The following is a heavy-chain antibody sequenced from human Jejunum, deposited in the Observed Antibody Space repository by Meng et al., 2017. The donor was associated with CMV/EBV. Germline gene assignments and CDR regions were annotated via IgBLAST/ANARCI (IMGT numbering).Heavy chain of an antibody. CDR1: FRNYW. J-gene: IGHJ4*02. V-gene: IGHV3-7*01. CDR3: ARDMYYVSSGFFGREDY. CDR2: IKNDGSEK. D-gene: IGHD3-22*01. Sequence: FRNYWMNWARQAPGKGLEWVANIKNDGSEKYYVNSVKGRFTISRDNAKNSLYLQMNSLRAEDTAVYYCARDMYYVSSGFFGREDYWGQGTLVTVSS.